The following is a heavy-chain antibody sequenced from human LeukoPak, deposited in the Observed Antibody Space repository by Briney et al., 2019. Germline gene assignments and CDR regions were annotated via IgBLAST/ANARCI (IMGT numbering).Heavy chain of an antibody. CDR3: ATHFDIVVVTAIVI. Sequence: GGSLRLSCAASGYTFTGYYMHWVRQAPGQGLEWMGWINPNSGGTNYAQKFQGRVTMTRDTSISTAYMELSRLRSDDTAVYYCATHFDIVVVTAIVIWGQGTLVTVSS. D-gene: IGHD2-21*02. J-gene: IGHJ4*02. CDR2: INPNSGGT. CDR1: GYTFTGYY. V-gene: IGHV1-2*02.